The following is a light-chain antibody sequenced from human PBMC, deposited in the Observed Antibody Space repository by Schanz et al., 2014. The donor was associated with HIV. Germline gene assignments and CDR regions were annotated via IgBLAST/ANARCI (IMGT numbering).Light chain of an antibody. CDR1: SSDVGVYNY. CDR2: EVS. Sequence: QSALTQPASVSGSPGQSITISCTGTSSDVGVYNYVSWYQQPPGTAPKLMIFEVSNRPSGVPDRFSGSKSGNTASLTISGLQAEDEADYYCSSYTTSDTLIFGGGTKLTVL. CDR3: SSYTTSDTLI. V-gene: IGLV2-18*02. J-gene: IGLJ2*01.